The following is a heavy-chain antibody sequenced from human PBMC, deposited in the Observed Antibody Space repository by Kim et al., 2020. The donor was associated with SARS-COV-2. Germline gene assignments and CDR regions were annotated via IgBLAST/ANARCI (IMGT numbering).Heavy chain of an antibody. CDR1: GYSFTSYW. CDR3: ARQPFQQLVLGNYGSGMDV. J-gene: IGHJ6*02. V-gene: IGHV5-51*01. CDR2: IYPGDSDT. D-gene: IGHD6-13*01. Sequence: GESLKISCKGSGYSFTSYWIGWVRQMPGKGLEWMGIIYPGDSDTRYSPSFQGQVTISADKSISTAYLQWSSLKASDTAMYYCARQPFQQLVLGNYGSGMDVWGQGTTVTVSS.